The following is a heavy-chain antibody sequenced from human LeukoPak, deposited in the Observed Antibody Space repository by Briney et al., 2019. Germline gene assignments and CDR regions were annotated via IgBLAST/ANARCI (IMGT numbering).Heavy chain of an antibody. Sequence: PGGSLRLSCAASGFTFSSYSMNWVRQPPGKGLEWIGEINHSGSTNYNPSLKSRVTISVDTSKNQFSLRLTSVTAADTAVYYCARVLYGLDVWGQGTTVTVSS. CDR1: GFTFSSYS. CDR3: ARVLYGLDV. CDR2: INHSGST. J-gene: IGHJ6*02. V-gene: IGHV4-34*01.